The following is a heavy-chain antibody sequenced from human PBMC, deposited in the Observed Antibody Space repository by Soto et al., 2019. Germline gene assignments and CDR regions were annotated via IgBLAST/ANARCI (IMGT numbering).Heavy chain of an antibody. Sequence: QVQLVESGGGVVQPGRSLRLSCAASGFTFSSYGMHWVRQAPGKGLEWVAVIWYDGSNKYYADSVKGRFTISRDNPKNTLYLQMNSLRAEDTAVYYCAGGVELPDYWGQGTLVTVSS. D-gene: IGHD1-7*01. V-gene: IGHV3-33*01. J-gene: IGHJ4*02. CDR2: IWYDGSNK. CDR3: AGGVELPDY. CDR1: GFTFSSYG.